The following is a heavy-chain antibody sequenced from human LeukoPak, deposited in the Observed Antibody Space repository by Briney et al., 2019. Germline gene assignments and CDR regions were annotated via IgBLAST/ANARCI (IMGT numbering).Heavy chain of an antibody. V-gene: IGHV3-64*01. J-gene: IGHJ4*02. Sequence: GGSLRLSCAASGFTFSSYAMHWVRQAPGKGLEYVSAISSNGGSTYYANSVKGRFTISRDNSKNTLYLQMGSLRAEDMAVYYCARVRAGIVNRGHYFDYWGQGTLVTVSS. CDR2: ISSNGGST. CDR1: GFTFSSYA. D-gene: IGHD6-19*01. CDR3: ARVRAGIVNRGHYFDY.